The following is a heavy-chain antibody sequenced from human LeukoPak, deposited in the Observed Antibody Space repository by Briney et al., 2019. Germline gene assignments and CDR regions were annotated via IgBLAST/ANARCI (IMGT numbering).Heavy chain of an antibody. CDR1: GGSISSYY. J-gene: IGHJ4*02. Sequence: PSETLSLTCTVSGGSISSYYWSWIRQPPGKGLEWIGYIYFSGSTNYNPSLKSRVTISVDTPKNQFSLKLNSVTAADTAVYYCARGPQAGNFDYWGQGTLVTVSS. D-gene: IGHD6-13*01. V-gene: IGHV4-59*01. CDR3: ARGPQAGNFDY. CDR2: IYFSGST.